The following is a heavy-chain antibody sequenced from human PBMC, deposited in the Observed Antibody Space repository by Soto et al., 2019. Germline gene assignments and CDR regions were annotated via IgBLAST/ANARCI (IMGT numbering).Heavy chain of an antibody. CDR3: ARDGYVGAGCPVPAY. CDR1: DGARSEDF. V-gene: IGHV4-59*01. CDR2: IFYLGST. J-gene: IGHJ4*02. D-gene: IGHD3-10*01. Sequence: PSEPLSLRCSVSDGARSEDFWSWIRQCPGRGLEWIGYIFYLGSTAYNPSLKGRFTISVNTSKRRFSLRLTSVTAADTAVYFCARDGYVGAGCPVPAYWVPGSQVTVSS.